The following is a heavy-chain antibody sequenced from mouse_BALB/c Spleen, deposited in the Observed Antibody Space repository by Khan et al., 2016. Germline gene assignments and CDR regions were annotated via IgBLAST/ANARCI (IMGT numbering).Heavy chain of an antibody. J-gene: IGHJ3*01. CDR3: ARYYDYDGGFAY. D-gene: IGHD2-4*01. V-gene: IGHV2-6-7*01. CDR2: IWGDGST. Sequence: VKLLESGPGLVAPSQSLSITCTVSGFSLTGFSVNWVRQPPGKALEWLGMIWGDGSTDYNSGLKSRLSFSKDDSKSQVFLKMNSLQTDDTARYFCARYYDYDGGFAYWGQGTLVTVSA. CDR1: GFSLTGFS.